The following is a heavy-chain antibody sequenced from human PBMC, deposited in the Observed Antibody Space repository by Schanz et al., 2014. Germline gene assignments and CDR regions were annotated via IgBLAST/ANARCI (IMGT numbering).Heavy chain of an antibody. J-gene: IGHJ4*02. CDR1: GFTFSYYW. Sequence: EVQLVESGGGLVQPGGSLRLSCTASGFTFSYYWMTWVRQAPGKGLEWVANIKQDGSEKNYVDSMKGRFTISRDNAKNALYLQMNTLRAEDTAVYYCARDYAGFDCWGQGTLVTVSS. V-gene: IGHV3-7*01. D-gene: IGHD3-16*01. CDR3: ARDYAGFDC. CDR2: IKQDGSEK.